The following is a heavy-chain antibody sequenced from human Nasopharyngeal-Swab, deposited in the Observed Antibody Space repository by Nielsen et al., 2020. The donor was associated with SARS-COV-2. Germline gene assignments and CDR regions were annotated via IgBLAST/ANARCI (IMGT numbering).Heavy chain of an antibody. CDR1: GFTFSSYG. V-gene: IGHV3-30*18. CDR3: AKEPGVLWFGELFSYGMGV. CDR2: ISYDGSNK. J-gene: IGHJ6*02. D-gene: IGHD3-10*01. Sequence: GESLKISCAASGFTFSSYGMHWVRQAPGKGLEWVAVISYDGSNKYYADSVKGRFTISRDNSKNTLYLQMNSLRAEDTAVYYCAKEPGVLWFGELFSYGMGVWGQGTTVTVSS.